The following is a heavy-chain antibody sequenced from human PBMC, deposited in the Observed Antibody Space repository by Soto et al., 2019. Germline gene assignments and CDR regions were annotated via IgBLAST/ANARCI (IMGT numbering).Heavy chain of an antibody. J-gene: IGHJ1*01. CDR1: GFTFSSYS. CDR3: ARDGPYCSSTSCYPAGH. V-gene: IGHV3-21*01. D-gene: IGHD2-2*01. CDR2: ISSSSSYI. Sequence: GGSLRLSCAASGFTFSSYSMNWVRQAPGKGLEWVSSISSSSSYIYYADSVKGRFTISRDNAKNSLYLQMNSLRAEDTAVYYCARDGPYCSSTSCYPAGHWGQGTLVTVSS.